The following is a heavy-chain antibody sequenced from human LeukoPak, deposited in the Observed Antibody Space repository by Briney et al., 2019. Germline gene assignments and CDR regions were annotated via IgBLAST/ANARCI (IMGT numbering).Heavy chain of an antibody. D-gene: IGHD3-22*01. CDR3: ARVGVLSYYDSSGLWSVGEYYFVY. V-gene: IGHV4-38-2*02. CDR2: ISDSGSA. Sequence: PSETLSLTCTVSGSSMSSDYYWGWIRQPPGKGLEWIGSISDSGSAYYNPSLKSRVVISVDTSKNQFSLKLSSVTAADTAVYYCARVGVLSYYDSSGLWSVGEYYFVYWGQGTLVTVSS. J-gene: IGHJ4*02. CDR1: GSSMSSDYY.